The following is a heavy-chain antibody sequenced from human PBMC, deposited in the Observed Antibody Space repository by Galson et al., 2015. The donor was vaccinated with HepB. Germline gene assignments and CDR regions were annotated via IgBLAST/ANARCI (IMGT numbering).Heavy chain of an antibody. J-gene: IGHJ4*02. CDR2: IWYDGSNK. D-gene: IGHD3-22*01. V-gene: IGHV3-33*01. CDR1: GFTFSSYG. Sequence: SLRLSCAASGFTFSSYGMHWVRQAPGKGLEWVAVIWYDGSNKYYADSVKGRFTISRDNSKNTLYLQMNSLRAEDTAVYYCARDADYDSSGGLDYWGQGTLVTVSS. CDR3: ARDADYDSSGGLDY.